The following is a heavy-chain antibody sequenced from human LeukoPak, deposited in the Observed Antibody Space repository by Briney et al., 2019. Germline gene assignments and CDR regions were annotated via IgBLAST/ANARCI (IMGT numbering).Heavy chain of an antibody. V-gene: IGHV4-59*08. CDR3: ARQRITMIVVEGGAFDI. Sequence: SETLSLTCTVSGGSVSDYYWSWIRLPPRKGLEWIGYIFYSGSTNYNPSLKSRVTISVDTSKNQFSLKLSSVTAADTVVYYCARQRITMIVVEGGAFDIWGQGTMVTVSS. J-gene: IGHJ3*02. CDR2: IFYSGST. CDR1: GGSVSDYY. D-gene: IGHD3-22*01.